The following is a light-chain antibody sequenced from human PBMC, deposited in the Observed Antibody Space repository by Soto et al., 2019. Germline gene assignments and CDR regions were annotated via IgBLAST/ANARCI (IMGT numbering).Light chain of an antibody. CDR3: QQYGSSPRT. Sequence: IVLTQSPGTLSLSPGERATLSCRASQSVGSSFLAWYQQKVGQAPRLLIYGASSRATGIPDRFSGSGSGTDFTLTISRLEPEDFAVYYCQQYGSSPRTFGQGTRLEIK. V-gene: IGKV3-20*01. J-gene: IGKJ5*01. CDR2: GAS. CDR1: QSVGSSF.